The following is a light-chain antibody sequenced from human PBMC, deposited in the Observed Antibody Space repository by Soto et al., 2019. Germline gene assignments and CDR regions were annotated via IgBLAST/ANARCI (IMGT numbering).Light chain of an antibody. CDR1: TGAVTSGYY. J-gene: IGLJ2*01. V-gene: IGLV7-43*01. CDR3: LLYYGAAGV. Sequence: QAVVTQEPQLPLSPGGTATPTFPSRTGAVTSGYYPNWFQQKPGQAPRALIYNTSNKHSWTPARFSGSLLGGKAALTLSGVQPEDEAEYFCLLYYGAAGVFGGGTKVTVL. CDR2: NTS.